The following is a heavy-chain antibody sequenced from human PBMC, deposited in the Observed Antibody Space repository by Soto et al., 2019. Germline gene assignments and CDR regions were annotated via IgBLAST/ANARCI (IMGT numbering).Heavy chain of an antibody. CDR2: IIPIFGKE. CDR3: ARDLGQQLFDY. J-gene: IGHJ5*01. CDR1: GGTFSSYA. D-gene: IGHD6-13*01. Sequence: SVKVSCKASGGTFSSYAISWVRQAPGQGLEWMGWIIPIFGKEKYAQKLQGRVSMTTDTSTSTAYMELRSLRSDDTAVYYCARDLGQQLFDYWG. V-gene: IGHV1-69*05.